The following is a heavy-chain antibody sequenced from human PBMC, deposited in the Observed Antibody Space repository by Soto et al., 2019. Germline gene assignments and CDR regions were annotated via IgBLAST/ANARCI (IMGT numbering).Heavy chain of an antibody. J-gene: IGHJ6*02. CDR2: IFFTGSA. CDR1: DGNGINGSDD. V-gene: IGHV4-61*01. CDR3: ARDGHCMDV. Sequence: PSVPQSLSYTVSDGNGINGSDDWSWIRQPPGKGLEWIGKIFFTGSAHYNPSLRNRVTMSVDTSKDQFSLTLTSVTAADTAVYYCARDGHCMDVWCQGTTVTVSS. D-gene: IGHD2-21*02.